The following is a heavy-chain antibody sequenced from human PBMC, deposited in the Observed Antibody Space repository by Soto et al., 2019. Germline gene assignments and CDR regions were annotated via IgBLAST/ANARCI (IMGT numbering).Heavy chain of an antibody. CDR3: ARGLTSLTGGYYSYYFDY. CDR2: IYPGDSDT. D-gene: IGHD3-22*01. J-gene: IGHJ4*02. Sequence: PGESLKISCKGSGYSFTSYWIGWVRQMPGKGLEWMGIIYPGDSDTRYSPSFQGQVTISADKSISTAYLQWSSLKASDTAMYYCARGLTSLTGGYYSYYFDYWGQGTLVTVSS. V-gene: IGHV5-51*01. CDR1: GYSFTSYW.